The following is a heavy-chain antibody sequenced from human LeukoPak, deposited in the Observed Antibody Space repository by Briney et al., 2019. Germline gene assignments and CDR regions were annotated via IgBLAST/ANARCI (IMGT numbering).Heavy chain of an antibody. V-gene: IGHV4-59*08. CDR3: ARHVSFGSWYLDY. CDR2: IYYSGST. J-gene: IGHJ4*02. D-gene: IGHD6-13*01. Sequence: SETLSLTCTVSGGSISSYYWSWNRQPPGKGLEWIGYIYYSGSTNYNPSLKSRVTISVDTSKNQFSLKLSSVTAADTAVYYCARHVSFGSWYLDYWGQGTLVTVSS. CDR1: GGSISSYY.